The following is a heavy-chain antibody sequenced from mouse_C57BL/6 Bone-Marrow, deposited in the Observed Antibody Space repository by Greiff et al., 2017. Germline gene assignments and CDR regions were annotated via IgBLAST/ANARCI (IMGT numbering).Heavy chain of an antibody. V-gene: IGHV14-4*01. CDR2: IDPENGDT. CDR3: TTGDDWFAY. CDR1: GFNIKDDY. Sequence: VQLQQSGAELVRPGASVKLSCTASGFNIKDDYMHWVKQRPEQGLEWIGWIDPENGDTEYASKFQGKATITADTSSNTAYLQLSSLTSEDTAVYYCTTGDDWFAYWGQGTLVTGSA. D-gene: IGHD2-3*01. J-gene: IGHJ3*01.